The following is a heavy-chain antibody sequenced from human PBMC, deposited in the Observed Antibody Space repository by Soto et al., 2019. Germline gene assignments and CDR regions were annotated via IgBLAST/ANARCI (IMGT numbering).Heavy chain of an antibody. J-gene: IGHJ6*03. CDR2: IYYSGST. Sequence: QVQLQESGPGLVKPSETLSLTCTVSGGSISSYYWSWIRQPPGKGLEWIGYIYYSGSTNYNPSLTSRVTISVDTSKNQCALKLSSVTAADTAVYYCARGSKYCSSTSCYGNYYYYMDVWGKGTTVTVSS. D-gene: IGHD2-2*01. CDR3: ARGSKYCSSTSCYGNYYYYMDV. V-gene: IGHV4-59*01. CDR1: GGSISSYY.